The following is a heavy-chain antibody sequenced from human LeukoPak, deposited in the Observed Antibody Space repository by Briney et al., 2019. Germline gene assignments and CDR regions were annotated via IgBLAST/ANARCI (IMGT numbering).Heavy chain of an antibody. CDR3: AMRDDTDAFDI. CDR1: GFTFSNYW. D-gene: IGHD3-22*01. V-gene: IGHV3-74*01. J-gene: IGHJ3*02. CDR2: INSDGINT. Sequence: GGSLRLSCAASGFTFSNYWMHWVRQAPGKGLVWVSRINSDGINTSYADSVKGRFTISRDNAKNTLNLQMNSLRAEDTAVYYCAMRDDTDAFDIWGQGTMVTVSS.